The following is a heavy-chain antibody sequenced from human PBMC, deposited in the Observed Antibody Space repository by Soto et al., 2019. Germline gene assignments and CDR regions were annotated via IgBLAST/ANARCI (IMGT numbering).Heavy chain of an antibody. J-gene: IGHJ3*02. D-gene: IGHD3-9*01. CDR1: GYTFTSYG. CDR3: ARDRFDWLFQTLDAFDI. V-gene: IGHV1-18*01. CDR2: ISAYNGNT. Sequence: QVQLVQSGAEVKKPGASVKVSCKASGYTFTSYGISWVRQAPGQGLEWMGWISAYNGNTNYAQKLQGRGTMTTDTSTSTAYMELRSLRSDDTAVYYCARDRFDWLFQTLDAFDIWGQGTMVTVSS.